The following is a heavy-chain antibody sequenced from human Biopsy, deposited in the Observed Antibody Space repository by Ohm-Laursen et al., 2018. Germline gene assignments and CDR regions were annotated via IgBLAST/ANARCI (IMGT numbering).Heavy chain of an antibody. CDR3: ARDPLNGHKHFDY. D-gene: IGHD2-8*01. CDR1: SYTFTDYN. CDR2: INCKTGAT. J-gene: IGHJ4*02. V-gene: IGHV1-2*02. Sequence: GASVKVSCKASSYTFTDYNIHWMRQAPGQGLEWLGYINCKTGATNYAQKFQGTVTTTRDTSISTAYLALGSLRSADTAIYYCARDPLNGHKHFDYWGQGSLVTVPS.